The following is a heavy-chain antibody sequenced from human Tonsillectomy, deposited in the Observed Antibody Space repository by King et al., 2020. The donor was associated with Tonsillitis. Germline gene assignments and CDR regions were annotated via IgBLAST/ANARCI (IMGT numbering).Heavy chain of an antibody. CDR2: IYYSGST. CDR3: ASHGGGYYYDSSGYYRYFDY. Sequence: QLQESGPGLVKPAETLSLTCTVSGGSIRSSSYYWGWIRQPPGKGLEWIGSIYYSGSTYYNPSLKSRVTISVDTSKNQFSLKLNSVTAADTAVYYCASHGGGYYYDSSGYYRYFDYWGQGTLVTVSS. D-gene: IGHD3-22*01. J-gene: IGHJ4*02. CDR1: GGSIRSSSYY. V-gene: IGHV4-39*01.